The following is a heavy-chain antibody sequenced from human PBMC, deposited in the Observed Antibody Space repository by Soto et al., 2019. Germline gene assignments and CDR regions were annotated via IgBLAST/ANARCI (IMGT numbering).Heavy chain of an antibody. CDR2: IYSGGRT. J-gene: IGHJ4*02. V-gene: IGHV3-53*02. CDR3: ARLEGRGVSYYFDY. Sequence: EVQLVETGGGFIQPGGSLRLSCAASGFSVSSNYMTWVRQAPGKGLEWVSIIYSGGRTSYTDSVKGRFTISRDNSKNNLYLQMNSLRAEDTAVYYCARLEGRGVSYYFDYWGQGIPVTVSS. CDR1: GFSVSSNY. D-gene: IGHD3-10*01.